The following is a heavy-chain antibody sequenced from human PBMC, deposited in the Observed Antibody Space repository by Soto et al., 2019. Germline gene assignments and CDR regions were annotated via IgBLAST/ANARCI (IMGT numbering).Heavy chain of an antibody. V-gene: IGHV3-23*01. CDR1: GFSFSSNS. CDR2: ISDGSERI. J-gene: IGHJ4*02. Sequence: PGGSLRLSCAASGFSFSSNSMAWVRQSPGKGLEWVSAISDGSERIYYVDSVKGRFTISRDNSKNKLFLQMDSLRAEDTAVYHCVILAVGKFDYWGQGILVTVSS. CDR3: VILAVGKFDY. D-gene: IGHD1-26*01.